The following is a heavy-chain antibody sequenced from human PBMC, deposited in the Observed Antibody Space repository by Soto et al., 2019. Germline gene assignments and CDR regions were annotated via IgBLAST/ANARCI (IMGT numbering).Heavy chain of an antibody. J-gene: IGHJ5*02. CDR1: GYTFTSYG. Sequence: VSVKVSCKASGYTFTSYGSIWVRQAPGQGLEWMGWISAYNGNTNYAQKLQGRVTMTTDTSTSTAYMELRSLRSDDTAVYYCAREIIIPGYCSGGSCYYGWFDPWGQGTLVTVSS. V-gene: IGHV1-18*01. CDR3: AREIIIPGYCSGGSCYYGWFDP. D-gene: IGHD2-15*01. CDR2: ISAYNGNT.